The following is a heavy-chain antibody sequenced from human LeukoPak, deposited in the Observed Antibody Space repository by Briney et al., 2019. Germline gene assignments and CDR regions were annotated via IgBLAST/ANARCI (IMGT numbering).Heavy chain of an antibody. CDR1: GYSIGSGYY. Sequence: SETLSLTCTVSGYSIGSGYYWGWMRQPPGKGLEWIGTIYHSGRSHYNPSLKSRVTISVDTSKNQFSLKLSSVTAADTAVYYCAREMRAYYYYYYMDVWGKGTTVTVSS. V-gene: IGHV4-38-2*02. J-gene: IGHJ6*03. CDR3: AREMRAYYYYYYMDV. CDR2: IYHSGRS.